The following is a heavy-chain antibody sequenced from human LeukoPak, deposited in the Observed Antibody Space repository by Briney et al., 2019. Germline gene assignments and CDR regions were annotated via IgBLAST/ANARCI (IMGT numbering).Heavy chain of an antibody. J-gene: IGHJ3*02. CDR3: AKAYGAFDI. V-gene: IGHV3-23*01. CDR2: ISGSGGST. CDR1: GFTFSSYG. Sequence: GGTLRLSCAASGFTFSSYGMSWVRQAPGKGLEWVSAISGSGGSTYYADSVQGRFTISRDNSKNTLYLQMYSLRAEDTAVYYCAKAYGAFDIWGQGTMVTVSS. D-gene: IGHD3-10*01.